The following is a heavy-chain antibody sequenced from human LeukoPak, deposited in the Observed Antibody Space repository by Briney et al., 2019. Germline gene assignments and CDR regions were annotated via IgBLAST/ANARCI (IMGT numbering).Heavy chain of an antibody. Sequence: TGGSLRLSCAASGFTFTSYAMNWVRQAPGKGLEWVSAISASGGSTYYADSVKGRFTISTDNSKNTLYLQMNSLRAEDTAVYYCATRITLVRGVMLGGDYWGKGTLVTVFS. CDR2: ISASGGST. V-gene: IGHV3-23*01. CDR1: GFTFTSYA. D-gene: IGHD3-10*01. J-gene: IGHJ4*02. CDR3: ATRITLVRGVMLGGDY.